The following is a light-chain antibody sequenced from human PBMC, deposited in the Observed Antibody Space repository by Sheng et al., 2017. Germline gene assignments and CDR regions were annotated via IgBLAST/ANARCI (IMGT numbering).Light chain of an antibody. J-gene: IGKJ2*03. CDR2: DAT. Sequence: DIQMTQSPSSLSASVGDRVTITCQASQGVSNYLNWYQQKPGKATRLLIYDATHLETGVPSRFSGSGSGTDFTLTISGLQPEDVATYFCHQYDTLPRNSFGQGTKLEI. CDR1: QGVSNY. V-gene: IGKV1-33*01. CDR3: HQYDTLPRNS.